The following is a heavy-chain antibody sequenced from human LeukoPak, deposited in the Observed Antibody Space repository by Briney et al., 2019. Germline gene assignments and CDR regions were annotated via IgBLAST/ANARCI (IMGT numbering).Heavy chain of an antibody. D-gene: IGHD3-22*01. J-gene: IGHJ4*02. CDR1: GFTFSSYA. CDR3: ARDGGYYYDSSGGLDY. CDR2: ISYDGSNK. V-gene: IGHV3-30*04. Sequence: PGGSLRLSCAASGFTFSSYAMHWVRQAPGKGLEWVAVISYDGSNKYYADSVKGRFTISRDNSKNTLYLQMNSLRAEDTAVYYCARDGGYYYDSSGGLDYWGQGTLVTVSS.